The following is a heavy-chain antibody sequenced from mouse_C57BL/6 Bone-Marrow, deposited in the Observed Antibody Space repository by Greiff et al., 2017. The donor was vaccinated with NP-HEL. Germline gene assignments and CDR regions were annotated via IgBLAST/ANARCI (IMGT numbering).Heavy chain of an antibody. J-gene: IGHJ3*01. CDR2: IYPRSGNT. CDR1: GYTFTSYG. V-gene: IGHV1-81*01. Sequence: QVQLQQSGAELARPGASVKLSCKASGYTFTSYGISWVKQRTGQGLEWIGEIYPRSGNTYYNEKFKGKATLTADKSSSTAYMELRSLTSEDSAGYFWERGDDGYSWFAYWGQGTLVTVSA. CDR3: ERGDDGYSWFAY. D-gene: IGHD2-3*01.